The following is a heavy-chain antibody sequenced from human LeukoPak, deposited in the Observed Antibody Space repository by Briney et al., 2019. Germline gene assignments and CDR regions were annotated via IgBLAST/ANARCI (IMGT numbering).Heavy chain of an antibody. CDR3: AKSGPGTTSAFDY. D-gene: IGHD1-7*01. V-gene: IGHV3-23*01. Sequence: HPGGSLRLSRAASGFTFSSYAMSWVRQAPGKGLEWVSAISGSGGSTYYADSVKGRFTISRDNSKNTLYLQMNSLRAEDTAVYYCAKSGPGTTSAFDYWGQGTLVTVSS. CDR2: ISGSGGST. J-gene: IGHJ4*02. CDR1: GFTFSSYA.